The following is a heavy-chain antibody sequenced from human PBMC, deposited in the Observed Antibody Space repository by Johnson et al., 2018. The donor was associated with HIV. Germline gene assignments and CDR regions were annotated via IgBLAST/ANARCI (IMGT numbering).Heavy chain of an antibody. Sequence: QVQLVESGGGVVQPGGSLRLSCAASGFTFNSYGMHWVRQASGKGLEWVAFIRYDGTNKYYVDSVKGRFTISRDNAKDSLYLQMNSLRPDDTAVYYCARGGSSWYLRAFDIWGQGTMVTVSS. V-gene: IGHV3-30*02. CDR3: ARGGSSWYLRAFDI. CDR2: IRYDGTNK. CDR1: GFTFNSYG. D-gene: IGHD6-13*01. J-gene: IGHJ3*02.